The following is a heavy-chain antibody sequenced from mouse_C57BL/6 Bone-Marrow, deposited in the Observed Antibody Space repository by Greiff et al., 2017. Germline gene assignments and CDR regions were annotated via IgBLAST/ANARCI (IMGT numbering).Heavy chain of an antibody. V-gene: IGHV1-50*01. CDR2: IDPSDSYT. J-gene: IGHJ1*03. Sequence: QFQLQQPGAELVKPGASVKLSCKASGYTFTSYWMQWVKQRPGQGLEWIGEIDPSDSYTNYNQKFKGKATLTVDTSSSTAYMQLSSLTSEDSAVYYCARVGLCDPYWYFDVWGTGTTVTVAS. CDR1: GYTFTSYW. CDR3: ARVGLCDPYWYFDV. D-gene: IGHD3-1*01.